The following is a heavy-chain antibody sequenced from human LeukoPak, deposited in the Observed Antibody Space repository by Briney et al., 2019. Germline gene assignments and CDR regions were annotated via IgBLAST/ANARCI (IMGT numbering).Heavy chain of an antibody. D-gene: IGHD3-3*01. J-gene: IGHJ4*02. CDR1: GYTFTAYN. CDR2: ISAYNGNT. Sequence: ASVKVSCKASGYTFTAYNIHWVRQAPGHGLEWMGWISAYNGNTNYAQKLQGRVTMTTDTSTSTAYMELRSLRSDDTAVYYCARGLEVDFWSGYYWFNLYFDYWGQGTLVTVSS. CDR3: ARGLEVDFWSGYYWFNLYFDY. V-gene: IGHV1-18*04.